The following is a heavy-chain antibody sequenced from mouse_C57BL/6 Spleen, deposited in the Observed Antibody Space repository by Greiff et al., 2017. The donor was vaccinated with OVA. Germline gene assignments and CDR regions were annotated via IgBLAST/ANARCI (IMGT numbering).Heavy chain of an antibody. CDR1: GFTFSDYG. CDR2: ISSGSSTI. V-gene: IGHV5-17*01. Sequence: EVKLVESGGGLVKPGGSLKLSCAASGFTFSDYGMHWVRQAPEKGLEWVAYISSGSSTIYYADTVKGRFTISRDNAKNTLFLQMTSLRSEDTAMYYCATLDSSGYGYWGQGTTLTVSS. J-gene: IGHJ2*01. D-gene: IGHD3-2*02. CDR3: ATLDSSGYGY.